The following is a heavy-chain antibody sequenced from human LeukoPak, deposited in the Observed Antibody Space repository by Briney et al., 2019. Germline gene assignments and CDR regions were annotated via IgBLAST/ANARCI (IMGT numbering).Heavy chain of an antibody. V-gene: IGHV1-69*13. Sequence: AAVKVSHKPSLGSFSSYAISWVRQAPGQGLEWMGGIIPIFGTASYAQKLQGRVTITADESTSTAYMDLSSLRSEDTAVYYCARERPRGYSGYDFGGLDYWGQGTLVTVSS. CDR1: LGSFSSYA. D-gene: IGHD5-12*01. CDR3: ARERPRGYSGYDFGGLDY. CDR2: IIPIFGTA. J-gene: IGHJ4*02.